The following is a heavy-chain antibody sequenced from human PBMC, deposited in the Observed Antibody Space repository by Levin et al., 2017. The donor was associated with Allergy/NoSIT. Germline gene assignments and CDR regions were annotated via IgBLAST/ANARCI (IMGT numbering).Heavy chain of an antibody. J-gene: IGHJ6*02. CDR3: ARFRTISAARGMDV. CDR1: GFTFSDYY. D-gene: IGHD3-3*01. V-gene: IGHV3-11*01. CDR2: ISNSGSII. Sequence: GGSLRLSCAASGFTFSDYYMSWIRQAPGEGLEWVSYISNSGSIIYYADSVKGRFTISRDHAKKSLFLQMNSLRAEDTAVYYCARFRTISAARGMDVWGQGTTVSVSS.